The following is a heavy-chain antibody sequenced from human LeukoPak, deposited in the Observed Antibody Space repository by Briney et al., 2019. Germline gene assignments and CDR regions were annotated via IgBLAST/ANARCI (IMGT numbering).Heavy chain of an antibody. V-gene: IGHV4-30-2*01. CDR1: GGSLSSGGYS. Sequence: SQTLSLTCAVSGGSLSSGGYSWSWIRQPPGTGLEWIGYIYHSGSTYYNPSLKSRVTISVDRSKNQFSLKLSSVTAADTAVYYCARRRGPGYFDYWGQGTLVTVSS. J-gene: IGHJ4*02. CDR2: IYHSGST. D-gene: IGHD5-12*01. CDR3: ARRRGPGYFDY.